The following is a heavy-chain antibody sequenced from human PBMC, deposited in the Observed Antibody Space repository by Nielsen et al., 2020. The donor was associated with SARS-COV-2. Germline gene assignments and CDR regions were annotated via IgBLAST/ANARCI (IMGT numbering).Heavy chain of an antibody. V-gene: IGHV3-30*18. D-gene: IGHD5-12*01. J-gene: IGHJ4*02. CDR1: GFTFSNYD. CDR2: ISFDGTKK. CDR3: VKVPDAGYSYAPYFDY. Sequence: GSLRLSCAASGFTFSNYDLHWVRQAPGKGLEWVALISFDGTKKYFADAVKGRFSISRDNSKNTLWLQMNTLRAEDTAVYYCVKVPDAGYSYAPYFDYWGQGTLVTVSS.